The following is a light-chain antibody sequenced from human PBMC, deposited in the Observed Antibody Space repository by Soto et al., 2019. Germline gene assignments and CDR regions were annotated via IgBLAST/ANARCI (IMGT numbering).Light chain of an antibody. Sequence: QSVLTQPASVSGSPGQSITISCTGTSSDVGGYDLVSWYQQHPGKAPKLIIYEGSKRPSGISGRFSGSKSGNTASLTISGLQPEDEADYYCMSYTGSTTTHWVLGGGTKLTVL. CDR1: SSDVGGYDL. CDR2: EGS. J-gene: IGLJ3*02. V-gene: IGLV2-23*01. CDR3: MSYTGSTTTHWV.